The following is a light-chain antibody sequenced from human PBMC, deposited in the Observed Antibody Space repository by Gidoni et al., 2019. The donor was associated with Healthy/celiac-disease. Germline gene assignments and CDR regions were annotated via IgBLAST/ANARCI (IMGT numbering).Light chain of an antibody. CDR2: GAS. V-gene: IGKV3-20*01. Sequence: EIALTQSPGTLSLSPGERATLSCRASQRVSSSYLAWYQQKPGQAPRLLIYGASSRPTGIPDRFSGSGCGTDFNLTISRLEPEDFAVYYCQQYGSSPMCSFXXXTKLEIK. CDR1: QRVSSSY. CDR3: QQYGSSPMCS. J-gene: IGKJ2*04.